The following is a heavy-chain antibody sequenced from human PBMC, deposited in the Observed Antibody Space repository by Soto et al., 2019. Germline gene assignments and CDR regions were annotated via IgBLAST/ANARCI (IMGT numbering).Heavy chain of an antibody. D-gene: IGHD5-18*01. Sequence: EVQLVESGGGLVQPGGSLRLSCAASGFTVSSNYMSWVRQAPGKGLEWVSVIYSGGSTYYADSVKGRFTISRDNSKNTMHLQMNSLRAGDTAVYYCAMARQTDTAMAPHYYDGMDVWGQGTTVTVSS. V-gene: IGHV3-66*01. J-gene: IGHJ6*02. CDR3: AMARQTDTAMAPHYYDGMDV. CDR1: GFTVSSNY. CDR2: IYSGGST.